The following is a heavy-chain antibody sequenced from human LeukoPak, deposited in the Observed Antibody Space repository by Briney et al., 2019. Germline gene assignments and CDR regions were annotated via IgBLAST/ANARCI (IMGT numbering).Heavy chain of an antibody. Sequence: PGRSLRLSCAASGVTLSPYGMHWVRQAPGKGLEWVAVIWYDGSNKYYADSVKGRFTISRDNSKNTLYLQMNSLRAEDTAVYYCARDQGITMVRGVQYSFDYWGQGTLVTVSS. CDR1: GVTLSPYG. V-gene: IGHV3-33*08. CDR2: IWYDGSNK. J-gene: IGHJ4*02. CDR3: ARDQGITMVRGVQYSFDY. D-gene: IGHD3-10*01.